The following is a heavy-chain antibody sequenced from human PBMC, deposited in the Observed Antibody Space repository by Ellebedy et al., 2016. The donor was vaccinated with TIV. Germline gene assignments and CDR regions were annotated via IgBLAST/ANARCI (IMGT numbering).Heavy chain of an antibody. V-gene: IGHV3-7*01. CDR2: IKQDGSEK. J-gene: IGHJ6*02. CDR3: AKARAAAYYYYYGMDV. D-gene: IGHD2-2*01. CDR1: GFTFSTYW. Sequence: GGSLRLSXAVSGFTFSTYWMAWVRQAPGKGLEWVAKIKQDGSEKYYVDSVKGRFTISRDNSKNTLYLQMNSLRAEDTAVYYCAKARAAAYYYYYGMDVWGQGTTVTVSS.